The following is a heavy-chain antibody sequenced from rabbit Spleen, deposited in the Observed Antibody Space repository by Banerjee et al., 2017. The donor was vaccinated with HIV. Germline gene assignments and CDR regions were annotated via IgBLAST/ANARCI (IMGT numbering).Heavy chain of an antibody. CDR2: IYTSSGNT. V-gene: IGHV1S43*01. Sequence: QLEESGGGLVKPEGSLTLTCKASGVSFSDKDVMCWVRQTPGKGLEWIACIYTSSGNTWYASWVHGRFTISRNTSLNTADLKITSLTAADTATYFCARALATMTMMITPFNLWGQGTLVTVS. J-gene: IGHJ4*01. CDR3: ARALATMTMMITPFNL. D-gene: IGHD2-1*01. CDR1: GVSFSDKDV.